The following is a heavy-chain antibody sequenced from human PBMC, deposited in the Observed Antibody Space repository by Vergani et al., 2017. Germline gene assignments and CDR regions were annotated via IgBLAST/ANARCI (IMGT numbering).Heavy chain of an antibody. CDR3: ARDPRGYGGDPEDYYYGMDV. D-gene: IGHD2-21*02. V-gene: IGHV1-69*11. Sequence: QVQLVQSGAEVKKPGSSVKVSCKASGGTFSSYALNWVRQPPGQGLEWMGSIIPSLATTIYAQKFQGRVTITADESTSTAYMELSSLKSEDRAVYYCARDPRGYGGDPEDYYYGMDVWGQGTTVTVSS. CDR2: IIPSLATT. CDR1: GGTFSSYA. J-gene: IGHJ6*02.